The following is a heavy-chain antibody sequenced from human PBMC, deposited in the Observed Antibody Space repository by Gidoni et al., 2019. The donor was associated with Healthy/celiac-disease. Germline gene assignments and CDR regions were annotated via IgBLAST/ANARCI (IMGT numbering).Heavy chain of an antibody. J-gene: IGHJ6*02. CDR2: IIPIFGTA. CDR3: ARGDASATTVTTHYYYGMDV. V-gene: IGHV1-69*01. Sequence: QVQLVQSGAEVKKPGSSAKVSCKASGGTFSSDAISWVRQAPGQGLEWMGGIIPIFGTANSAQKFQGRVTITADDSTSTAYMALSSLRSEDTAVYYCARGDASATTVTTHYYYGMDVWGQGTTVTVSS. CDR1: GGTFSSDA. D-gene: IGHD4-4*01.